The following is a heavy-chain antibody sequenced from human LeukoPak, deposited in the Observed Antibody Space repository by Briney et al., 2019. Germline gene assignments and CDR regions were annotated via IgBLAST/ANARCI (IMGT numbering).Heavy chain of an antibody. CDR3: ARHLNYYDSSGYHLYYFDY. D-gene: IGHD3-22*01. J-gene: IGHJ4*02. V-gene: IGHV4-39*01. Sequence: SETLSLTCTGSGGSISSSSYYWGWIRQPPGKGLEWIGRIYYSGSTYYNPSLKSRVTISVDTSKNQFSLKLSSVTAADTAVYYCARHLNYYDSSGYHLYYFDYWGQGTLVTVSS. CDR2: IYYSGST. CDR1: GGSISSSSYY.